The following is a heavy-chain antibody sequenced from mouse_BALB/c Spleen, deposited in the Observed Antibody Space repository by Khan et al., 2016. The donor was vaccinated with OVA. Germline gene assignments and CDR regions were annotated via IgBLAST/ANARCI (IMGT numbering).Heavy chain of an antibody. J-gene: IGHJ3*01. Sequence: QVQLKQSGAELARPGASVKMSCKASGYTFTTYTIHWVKQRPGQGLEWIGYIIPSSDYTNYNQKFKDKATLTADKSSSTAYMQLGSLTSEDSAVYYCAREGGYYRSDGWFAYWGQGTLVTVSA. CDR2: IIPSSDYT. V-gene: IGHV1-4*01. CDR1: GYTFTTYT. D-gene: IGHD2-14*01. CDR3: AREGGYYRSDGWFAY.